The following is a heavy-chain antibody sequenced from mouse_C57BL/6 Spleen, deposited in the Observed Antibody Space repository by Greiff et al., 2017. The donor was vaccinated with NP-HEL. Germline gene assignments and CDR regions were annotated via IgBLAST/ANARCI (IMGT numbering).Heavy chain of an antibody. CDR2: ISYDGSN. Sequence: EVQVVESGPGLVKPSQSLSLTCSVTGYSITSGYYWNWIRQFPGNKLEWMGYISYDGSNNYNPSLKNRTSITRDTSTNQFFLKLNSVTTEDTATYYCATYGSSPGYFDVWGTGTTVTVSS. V-gene: IGHV3-6*01. D-gene: IGHD1-1*01. CDR1: GYSITSGYY. CDR3: ATYGSSPGYFDV. J-gene: IGHJ1*03.